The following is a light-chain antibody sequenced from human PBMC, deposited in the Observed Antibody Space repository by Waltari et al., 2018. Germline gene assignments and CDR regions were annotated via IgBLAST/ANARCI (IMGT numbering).Light chain of an antibody. V-gene: IGKV3-20*01. Sequence: EIVLTQSPGTLSLSPGESATLPCRTSQSVTRALAWYQQKPGQAPRLLIYGASNRATVIPDRFSGSGSGTDFSLTISSLEPEDFAVYYCQHYLRLPVTFGQGTKVEVK. CDR1: QSVTRA. CDR2: GAS. CDR3: QHYLRLPVT. J-gene: IGKJ1*01.